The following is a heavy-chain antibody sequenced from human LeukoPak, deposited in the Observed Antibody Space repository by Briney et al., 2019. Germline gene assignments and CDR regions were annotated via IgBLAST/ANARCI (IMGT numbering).Heavy chain of an antibody. D-gene: IGHD6-13*01. CDR1: GFTFDDYA. CDR3: AKDWRYSSSTTPY. Sequence: GRSLRLSCAASGFTFDDYAMHWVRQAPGKGLEWVSGISWNSGSIGYADSVKGRFTISRDNSKNTLYLQMNSLRPEDTAVYYCAKDWRYSSSTTPYWGQGTLVTVSS. CDR2: ISWNSGSI. J-gene: IGHJ4*02. V-gene: IGHV3-9*01.